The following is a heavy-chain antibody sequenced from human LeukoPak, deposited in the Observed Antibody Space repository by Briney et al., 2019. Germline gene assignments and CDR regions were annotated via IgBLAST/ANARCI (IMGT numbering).Heavy chain of an antibody. D-gene: IGHD3-3*01. J-gene: IGHJ5*02. V-gene: IGHV4-30-2*01. CDR2: IYHSGST. CDR1: GASISSGGYY. Sequence: SETLSLTCTVSGASISSGGYYWSWIRQPPGKGLEWIGYIYHSGSTYYNPSLKSRVTLSVDRSKNQFSLKLSSVTAADTAVYYCAREPLETLFGVVIIGWFDPWGQGTLVTVSS. CDR3: AREPLETLFGVVIIGWFDP.